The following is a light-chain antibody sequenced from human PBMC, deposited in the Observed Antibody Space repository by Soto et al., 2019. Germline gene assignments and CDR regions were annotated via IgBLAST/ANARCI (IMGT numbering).Light chain of an antibody. CDR1: SSDVGGYNF. Sequence: QSVLTQPASVSGSPGQSVTIYCAGTSSDVGGYNFVSWYQQHPGKAPQLMIYDVSSRPSGVSNRFSGSKSGNTASLTISGLQAEDEADYYCSSYTSSYTYVFGTGTKLTVL. J-gene: IGLJ1*01. CDR3: SSYTSSYTYV. V-gene: IGLV2-14*03. CDR2: DVS.